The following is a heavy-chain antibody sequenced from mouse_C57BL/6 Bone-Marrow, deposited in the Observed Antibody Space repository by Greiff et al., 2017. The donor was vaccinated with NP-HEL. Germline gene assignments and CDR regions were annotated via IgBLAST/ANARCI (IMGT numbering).Heavy chain of an antibody. CDR2: INSDGGST. D-gene: IGHD4-1*01. J-gene: IGHJ4*01. CDR1: EYEFPSHD. Sequence: EVQLQESGGGLVQPGESLKLSCESNEYEFPSHDMSWVRKTPEKRLELVAAINSDGGSTYYPDTMERRFNISRDNTKNTLYLQMSSLRSEDTALYYCSRLTGNYAMDYWGQGTSVTVSS. CDR3: SRLTGNYAMDY. V-gene: IGHV5-2*01.